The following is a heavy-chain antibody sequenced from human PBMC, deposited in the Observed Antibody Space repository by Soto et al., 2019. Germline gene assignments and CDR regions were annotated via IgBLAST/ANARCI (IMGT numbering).Heavy chain of an antibody. CDR2: IHHSGTT. CDR3: ARDLIVFDTTGFHF. D-gene: IGHD3-9*01. CDR1: GDPIGSGDFY. Sequence: QVLLQESGPGLVKASQTLSLDCTVSGDPIGSGDFYWTWIRQTPERGLEWIGNIHHSGTTSYNPSLGSRPSISMDTSRNVFSLSLTSVTVADTAVYFCARDLIVFDTTGFHFWGRGILVSV. J-gene: IGHJ4*01. V-gene: IGHV4-30-4*01.